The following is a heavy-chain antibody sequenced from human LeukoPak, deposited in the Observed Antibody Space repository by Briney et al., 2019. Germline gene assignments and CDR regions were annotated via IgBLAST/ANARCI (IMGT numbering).Heavy chain of an antibody. Sequence: GESLKISCRASGYRFTNYRIAWVRQMPGRGLEWMGIIYPGDSETTYSPSFQGQVTISVDKAINTAYLQWPTLKTSDTAMYYCARLDEDFYYDGSGYNFWGQGTLVTVSS. D-gene: IGHD3-22*01. CDR2: IYPGDSET. CDR3: ARLDEDFYYDGSGYNF. V-gene: IGHV5-51*01. J-gene: IGHJ4*02. CDR1: GYRFTNYR.